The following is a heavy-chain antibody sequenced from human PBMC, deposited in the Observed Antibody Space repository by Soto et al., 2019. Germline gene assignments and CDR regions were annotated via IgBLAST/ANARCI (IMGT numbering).Heavy chain of an antibody. V-gene: IGHV3-23*01. CDR1: GFTFSSYA. CDR2: ISGSGGST. Sequence: GGSLRLSCAASGFTFSSYAMSWVRQAPGKGLEWVSAISGSGGSTYYADSVKGRFTISRDNSKNTLYLQMNSLRAEDTAVYYCAKDWVYDILTGYNWFDPWGQGTLVTVSS. J-gene: IGHJ5*02. D-gene: IGHD3-9*01. CDR3: AKDWVYDILTGYNWFDP.